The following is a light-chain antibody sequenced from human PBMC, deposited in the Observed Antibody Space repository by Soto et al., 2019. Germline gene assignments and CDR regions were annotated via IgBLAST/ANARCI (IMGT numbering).Light chain of an antibody. CDR1: NSDVGGYNY. CDR2: EVS. J-gene: IGLJ1*01. V-gene: IGLV2-14*01. Sequence: QSALTQPASVSGSPGQSITISCTGTNSDVGGYNYVSWYQQHPGKAPELMIYEVSHRPSGVSNRFSGSKSDNTASLTIPGLQAEDEADYYCSSYTSISTLYVFGTGTKVTV. CDR3: SSYTSISTLYV.